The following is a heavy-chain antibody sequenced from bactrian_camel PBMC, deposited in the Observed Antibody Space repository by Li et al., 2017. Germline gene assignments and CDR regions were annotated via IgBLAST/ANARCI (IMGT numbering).Heavy chain of an antibody. CDR2: SDSDGNT. Sequence: VQLVESGGGLVQPGGSLRLSCAYTVDSYRMGWFRQAPGKEREGVASSDSDGNTRYADSVKGRFTVSRDNAKNTPYLQLNSLKPEDTAIYYCAADPNFPWSGDSCRDRADWAISGGNYWGQGTQVTVS. CDR3: AADPNFPWSGDSCRDRADWAISGGNY. J-gene: IGHJ4*01. CDR1: TVDSYR. D-gene: IGHD6*01. V-gene: IGHV3S55*01.